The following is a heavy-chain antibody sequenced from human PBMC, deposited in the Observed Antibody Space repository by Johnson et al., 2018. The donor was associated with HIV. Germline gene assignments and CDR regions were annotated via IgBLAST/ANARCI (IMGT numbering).Heavy chain of an antibody. D-gene: IGHD5-24*01. CDR1: GFSFSDYY. J-gene: IGHJ3*02. Sequence: QVQLVESGGGVVQPGGSLRLSCAASGFSFSDYYMSWIRQAPGKGLEWVSYISSSGSTIYYADFVKGRFTITRDNARNSRYLQMNSLRAEDTAVYYCARACRDGYTCDVFDIWGQGTMVTVSS. CDR2: ISSSGSTI. CDR3: ARACRDGYTCDVFDI. V-gene: IGHV3-11*04.